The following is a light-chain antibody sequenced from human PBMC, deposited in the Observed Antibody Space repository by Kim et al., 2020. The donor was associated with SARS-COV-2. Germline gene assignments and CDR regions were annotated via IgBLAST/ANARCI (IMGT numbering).Light chain of an antibody. CDR1: NSDIGSYNL. J-gene: IGLJ2*01. CDR2: EVT. V-gene: IGLV2-23*02. CDR3: CSYAGSNTIV. Sequence: QSALTQPASVSGSPGQSITISCTGTNSDIGSYNLVSWYQHHPGRAPQLIIYEVTKRPSGVSNRFPASKSGNTASLTISGLQAEDEANYYCCSYAGSNTIVFGGGTQLTVL.